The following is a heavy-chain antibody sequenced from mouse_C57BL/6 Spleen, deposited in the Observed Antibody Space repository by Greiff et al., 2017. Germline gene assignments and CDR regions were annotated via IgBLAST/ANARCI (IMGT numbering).Heavy chain of an antibody. J-gene: IGHJ4*01. CDR2: ISSGGSYT. CDR3: ARDAMDY. CDR1: GFTFSSYG. Sequence: EVMLVESGGDLVKPGGSLKLSCAASGFTFSSYGMSWVRQTPDKRLEWVATISSGGSYTYYPDSVKGRLTISRDNAKNTLYLQMSSLKSEDTAMYDCARDAMDYWGQGTSVTVSS. V-gene: IGHV5-6*02.